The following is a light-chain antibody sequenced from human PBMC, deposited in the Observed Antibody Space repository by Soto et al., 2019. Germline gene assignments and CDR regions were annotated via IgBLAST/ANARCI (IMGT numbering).Light chain of an antibody. CDR1: SSDVGGYNY. J-gene: IGLJ2*01. CDR2: EVS. CDR3: SSFGGSNHVV. V-gene: IGLV2-8*01. Sequence: QSALTQPPSASGSPGQSVTISCTGTSSDVGGYNYVSWYQQHPGKAPKLIIYEVSKRPSGVPDHFSGSKPGNTASLTVSGLQADDEADYYCSSFGGSNHVVFGGGTKLTVL.